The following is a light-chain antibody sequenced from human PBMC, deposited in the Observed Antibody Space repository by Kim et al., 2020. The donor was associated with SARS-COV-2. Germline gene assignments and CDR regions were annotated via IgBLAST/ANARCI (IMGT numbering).Light chain of an antibody. Sequence: PSSLSASIGDRVTITCRASQRFTRYLNWYQQKPGKAPKLLIHAASTLQSGVPSRFSGSGSGTDFTLTISSLQPEDFATYYCQQSDSFGQGTKLEI. J-gene: IGKJ2*01. V-gene: IGKV1-39*01. CDR3: QQSDS. CDR1: QRFTRY. CDR2: AAS.